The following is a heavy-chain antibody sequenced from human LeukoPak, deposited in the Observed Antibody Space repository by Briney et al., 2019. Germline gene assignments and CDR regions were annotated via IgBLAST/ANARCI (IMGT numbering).Heavy chain of an antibody. CDR1: GFTFRDYSDYW. Sequence: GGSLRLSCAASGFTFRDYSDYWMSWVRQAPGKGLEWVANIKQDGSEKYYVDTVKGRFTISRDNAKNSLFLQMNSLRAEDTAVYYCARVGRYSYAHNSWGQGTLVTVSS. CDR3: ARVGRYSYAHNS. J-gene: IGHJ4*02. CDR2: IKQDGSEK. D-gene: IGHD5-18*01. V-gene: IGHV3-7*01.